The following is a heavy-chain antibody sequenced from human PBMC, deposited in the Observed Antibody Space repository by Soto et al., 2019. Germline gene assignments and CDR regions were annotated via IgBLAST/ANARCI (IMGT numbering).Heavy chain of an antibody. Sequence: SETLSLTCTVSGGSITLYYWNWIRRSPGKGLEWIGYMYSSGSTNYRSSLKSRVTISVDTSKNQFSLKLTSVTAADTAVYYCARQSNCSGGSCYELVDYWGQGTLVTVSS. D-gene: IGHD2-15*01. CDR2: MYSSGST. J-gene: IGHJ4*02. V-gene: IGHV4-59*08. CDR3: ARQSNCSGGSCYELVDY. CDR1: GGSITLYY.